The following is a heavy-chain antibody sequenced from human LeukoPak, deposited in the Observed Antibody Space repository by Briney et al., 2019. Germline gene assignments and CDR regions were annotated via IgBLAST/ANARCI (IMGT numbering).Heavy chain of an antibody. V-gene: IGHV3-30*04. CDR1: GFTFSGSA. CDR2: ISYDGNNQ. CDR3: AKDAGDQGYFDY. Sequence: PGGSLRLSCAASGFTFSGSAMHWVRQAPGTGLEWVSFISYDGNNQYYADSVKGRFTISRDNSKNTLYLQMNSLRTEDTAVYYCAKDAGDQGYFDYWGQGTLVTVSS. J-gene: IGHJ4*02. D-gene: IGHD3-16*01.